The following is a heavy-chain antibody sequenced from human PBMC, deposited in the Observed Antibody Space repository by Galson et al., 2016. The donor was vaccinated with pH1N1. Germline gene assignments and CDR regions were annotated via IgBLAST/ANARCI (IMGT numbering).Heavy chain of an antibody. J-gene: IGHJ5*02. Sequence: SLRLSCAASGFTFSTYWMTWVRQAPGKGLEWVANINQDGSEKHYVDSVKGRFTISRDNAKNSLYLQMNSLRAEDTAVFCCVRQIYGSGSTWGQGTLVTVSS. CDR1: GFTFSTYW. V-gene: IGHV3-7*01. D-gene: IGHD3-10*01. CDR3: VRQIYGSGST. CDR2: INQDGSEK.